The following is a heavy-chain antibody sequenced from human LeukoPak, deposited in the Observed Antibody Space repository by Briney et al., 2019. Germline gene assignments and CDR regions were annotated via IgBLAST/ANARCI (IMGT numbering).Heavy chain of an antibody. J-gene: IGHJ1*01. CDR2: IYTSGST. V-gene: IGHV4-61*02. CDR3: AREFRPITMVRGAVGYFQH. D-gene: IGHD3-10*01. CDR1: GGSISSGSYY. Sequence: SETLSLTCTVSGGSISSGSYYWSWIRQPAGKGLEWIGRIYTSGSTNYNPSLKSRVTISVDTSKNQFSLKLSSVTAADTAVYYCAREFRPITMVRGAVGYFQHWGQGTLVTVSS.